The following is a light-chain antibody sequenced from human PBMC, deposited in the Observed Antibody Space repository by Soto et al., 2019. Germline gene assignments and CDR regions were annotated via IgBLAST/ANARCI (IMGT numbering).Light chain of an antibody. CDR3: TSFAPGRIYV. CDR2: EVS. CDR1: SSDIGAYDL. J-gene: IGLJ1*01. V-gene: IGLV2-14*03. Sequence: QSVRTQPASVSLSPGQSITISCSGTSSDIGAYDLVSLYQQHPGRAPKLIIYEVSHRFSGLSYRFSGSKSGNTASLTISGLQAEDEGDYYCTSFAPGRIYVFGSGTKVTVL.